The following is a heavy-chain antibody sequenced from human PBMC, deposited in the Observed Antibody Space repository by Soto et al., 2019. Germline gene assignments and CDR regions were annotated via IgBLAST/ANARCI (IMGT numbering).Heavy chain of an antibody. J-gene: IGHJ4*02. D-gene: IGHD1-26*01. CDR3: ARASGSHSPYDY. V-gene: IGHV3-33*01. Sequence: GGSLRLSCAASGFTFSSYGMHWVRQAPGKGLEWVAVIWYDGSNKYYADSVKGRFTISSDNSKNTRYLQMDSLGAEYTAGYYCARASGSHSPYDYWGQGTLVTVSS. CDR2: IWYDGSNK. CDR1: GFTFSSYG.